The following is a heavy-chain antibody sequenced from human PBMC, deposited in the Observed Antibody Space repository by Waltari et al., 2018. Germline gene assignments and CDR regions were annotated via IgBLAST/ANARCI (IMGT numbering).Heavy chain of an antibody. D-gene: IGHD2-2*02. CDR3: ARVPGYCSSTSCYTNYYGMDV. V-gene: IGHV4-61*02. CDR1: GGSISSGSYY. Sequence: QVQLQESGPGLVKPHQTLSLTSTVSGGSISSGSYYWSWIRPPAGEGLEWIGRIYTSGSTNYNPSLKSRVTISVDTSKNQFSLKLSSVTAADTAVYYCARVPGYCSSTSCYTNYYGMDVWGQGTTVTVSS. J-gene: IGHJ6*02. CDR2: IYTSGST.